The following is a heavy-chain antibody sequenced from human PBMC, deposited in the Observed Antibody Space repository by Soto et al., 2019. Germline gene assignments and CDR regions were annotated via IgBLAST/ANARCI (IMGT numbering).Heavy chain of an antibody. Sequence: PGESLKISCKGSGYTFATHWIAWVRQMPGKGLEWMGIIYPGDSDTRYSPSFQGQVTISADKSFSTAYLQWSSLKASDTAIYFCESLQLTLLANWAQGTSVTGSS. CDR1: GYTFATHW. V-gene: IGHV5-51*01. D-gene: IGHD1-1*01. J-gene: IGHJ1*01. CDR2: IYPGDSDT. CDR3: ESLQLTLLAN.